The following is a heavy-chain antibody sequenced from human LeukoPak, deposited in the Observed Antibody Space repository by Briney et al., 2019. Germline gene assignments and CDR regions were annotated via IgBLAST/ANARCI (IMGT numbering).Heavy chain of an antibody. D-gene: IGHD6-13*01. V-gene: IGHV4-31*03. CDR2: ISYSGST. Sequence: SQTLSLTCTVSGGSISSGDYYWSWIRQHPGKGLEWIGCISYSGSTYYNPSLKSRVSISVDTSKNQFSLKLSSVTAADTAVYYCARAEQQMGNDAFHIWGQGTMVTVSS. J-gene: IGHJ3*02. CDR3: ARAEQQMGNDAFHI. CDR1: GGSISSGDYY.